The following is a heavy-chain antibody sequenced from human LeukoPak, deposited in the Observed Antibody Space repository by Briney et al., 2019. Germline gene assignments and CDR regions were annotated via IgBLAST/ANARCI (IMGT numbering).Heavy chain of an antibody. J-gene: IGHJ6*02. CDR1: GFTFSSYS. V-gene: IGHV3-21*01. CDR3: ARVTGPASYYYYGMDV. CDR2: ISSSSSYI. Sequence: GGSLRLSCATSGFTFSSYSMNWVRQAPGKGPEWVSSISSSSSYIYYADSVKGRFTISRDNAKNSLYLQMNSLRAEDTAVYYCARVTGPASYYYYGMDVWGQGTTVTVSS.